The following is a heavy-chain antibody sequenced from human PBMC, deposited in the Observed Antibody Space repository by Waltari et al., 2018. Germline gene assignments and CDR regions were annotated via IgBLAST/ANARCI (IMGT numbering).Heavy chain of an antibody. CDR2: IFGGGTT. CDR3: AKSITMVRGVFYYFDY. Sequence: EVQLVQSGGGLVQPGGSLRLSCAASGFTVSSPYMSWVRQAPGKGLEWISVIFGGGTTYYADSVKGRFTISTHNYKNTLFLQMNSLRPEDTAVYYCAKSITMVRGVFYYFDYWGQGTLVTVSS. J-gene: IGHJ4*02. V-gene: IGHV3-53*04. CDR1: GFTVSSPY. D-gene: IGHD3-10*01.